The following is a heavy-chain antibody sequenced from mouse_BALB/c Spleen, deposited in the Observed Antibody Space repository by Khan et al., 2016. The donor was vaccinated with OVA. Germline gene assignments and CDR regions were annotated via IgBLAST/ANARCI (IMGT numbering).Heavy chain of an antibody. CDR1: GYTFTTAG. D-gene: IGHD2-14*01. J-gene: IGHJ4*01. Sequence: QIQLVQSGPELKKPGETVRISCKASGYTFTTAGMQWVQKMPGKGLKWIGWINTHSGVPKYAEDFKGRFAFSLETSASTVYLQITNLKNEDTATYFCARGGAAYYRNDGGAKDNWGQGTSVTSSS. CDR3: ARGGAAYYRNDGGAKDN. V-gene: IGHV9-4*02. CDR2: INTHSGVP.